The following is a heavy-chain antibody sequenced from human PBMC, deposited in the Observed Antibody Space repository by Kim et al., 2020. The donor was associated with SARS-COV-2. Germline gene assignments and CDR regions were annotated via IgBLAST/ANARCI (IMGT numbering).Heavy chain of an antibody. V-gene: IGHV4-59*01. CDR1: GGSISSYY. J-gene: IGHJ4*02. D-gene: IGHD4-17*01. Sequence: SETLSLTCTVSGGSISSYYWSWIRQPPGKGLEWIGYIYYSGSTNYNPSLKSRVTISVDTSKNQFSLKLSSVTAADTAVYYCARTPPGRLRDYPTEWGQGT. CDR3: ARTPPGRLRDYPTE. CDR2: IYYSGST.